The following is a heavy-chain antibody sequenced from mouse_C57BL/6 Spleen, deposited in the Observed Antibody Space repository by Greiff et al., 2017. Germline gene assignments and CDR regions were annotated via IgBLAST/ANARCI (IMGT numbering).Heavy chain of an antibody. J-gene: IGHJ2*01. CDR2: IDPENGDT. Sequence: EVQLQQSGAELVRPGASVKLSCTASGFNIKDDYMHWVKQRPEQGLEWIGWIDPENGDTEYASKFQGKATITADTSSNTAYLQLSSLTSEDTAVYYCTTWNRGYFDYWGQGTTRTVSS. V-gene: IGHV14-4*01. D-gene: IGHD2-14*01. CDR1: GFNIKDDY. CDR3: TTWNRGYFDY.